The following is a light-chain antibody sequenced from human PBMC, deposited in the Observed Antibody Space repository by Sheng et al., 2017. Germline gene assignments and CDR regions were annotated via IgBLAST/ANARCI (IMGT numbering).Light chain of an antibody. CDR1: QGISNY. CDR3: QQYDNLPLT. J-gene: IGKJ4*01. Sequence: DIQLTQSPSAMSASVGDRVTISCRASQGISNYLAWYQQKPGQPPNLLIHWASTRESGVPDRFSGSGSGTDFTLTITGLQPEDIATYYCQQYDNLPLTFGGGTKVEIK. V-gene: IGKV1-27*01. CDR2: WAS.